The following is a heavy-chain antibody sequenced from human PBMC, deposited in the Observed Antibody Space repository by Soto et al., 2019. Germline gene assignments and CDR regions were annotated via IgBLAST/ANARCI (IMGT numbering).Heavy chain of an antibody. CDR2: IDPSDSYT. CDR1: GYSFTSYW. CDR3: ASGIVVVTATSGAFDI. J-gene: IGHJ3*02. D-gene: IGHD2-21*02. V-gene: IGHV5-10-1*01. Sequence: GESLKISCNGSGYSFTSYWISWVRQMPGKGLEWMGRIDPSDSYTNYSPSFQGHVTISADKSISTAYLQWSSLKASDTAMYYCASGIVVVTATSGAFDIWGQGTMVTVSS.